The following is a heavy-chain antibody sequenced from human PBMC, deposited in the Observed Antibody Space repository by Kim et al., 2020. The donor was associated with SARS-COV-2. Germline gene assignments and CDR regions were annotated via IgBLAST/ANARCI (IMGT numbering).Heavy chain of an antibody. CDR2: INAGNGNT. Sequence: EKGSCKASGYTFTSYAILWVRQAPGQGLEWMGWINAGNGNTKYSQKFQGRVTITRDTSATTAYMELSSLRSEDTAVYYCAKGVATAIDYWGQGTLVTVSS. J-gene: IGHJ4*02. CDR1: GYTFTSYA. V-gene: IGHV1-3*01. D-gene: IGHD3-10*01. CDR3: AKGVATAIDY.